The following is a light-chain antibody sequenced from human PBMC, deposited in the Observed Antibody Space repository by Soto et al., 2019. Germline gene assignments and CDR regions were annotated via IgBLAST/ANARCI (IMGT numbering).Light chain of an antibody. CDR2: NTN. J-gene: IGLJ2*01. Sequence: QTVVTQEPSLTVSPGGTVTLTCGSSTGAVTSSHYPYWFQQRPGQAPRTLIYNTNNKHSWTPARFSGSLLGGKAALTLSGAQPEDEADYYCLLFYSGPRVFGRGTKLTVL. CDR1: TGAVTSSHY. V-gene: IGLV7-46*01. CDR3: LLFYSGPRV.